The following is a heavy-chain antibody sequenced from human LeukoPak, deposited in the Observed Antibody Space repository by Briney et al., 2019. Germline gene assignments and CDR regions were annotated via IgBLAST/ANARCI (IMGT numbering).Heavy chain of an antibody. D-gene: IGHD3-22*01. V-gene: IGHV3-53*01. Sequence: GGSLRLSCAASGFTVSSNYMSWVRQAPGKGLEWVSVIYSGGSTYYADSVKGRFTISRDNSKNTLYLQMNSLRAEDTAVYYCARAPDSYDSSGFDYWGQGTLVTVSS. CDR1: GFTVSSNY. CDR3: ARAPDSYDSSGFDY. CDR2: IYSGGST. J-gene: IGHJ4*02.